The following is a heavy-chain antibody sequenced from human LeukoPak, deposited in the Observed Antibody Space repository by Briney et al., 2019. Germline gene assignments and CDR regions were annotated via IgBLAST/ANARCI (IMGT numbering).Heavy chain of an antibody. CDR2: ISWNSGSI. J-gene: IGHJ4*02. Sequence: GESLRLSRAASGFTFDDYAMHWVRQAPGKGLEWVSTISWNSGSIVYADSVKGRFTISRDNAKNSQYLQMNSQRAEDTALYYCARGDYYDVDYWGQGTLVTVSS. CDR3: ARGDYYDVDY. V-gene: IGHV3-9*01. D-gene: IGHD3-22*01. CDR1: GFTFDDYA.